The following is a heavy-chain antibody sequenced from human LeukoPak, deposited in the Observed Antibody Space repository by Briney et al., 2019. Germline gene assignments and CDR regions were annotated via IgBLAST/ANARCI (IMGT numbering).Heavy chain of an antibody. CDR3: ASSNGAPTDTHYYYMNV. CDR1: GFTVSSTY. J-gene: IGHJ6*03. CDR2: IYSNGNT. Sequence: PGGSLRPSCQASGFTVSSTYMSWVRQAPGKGLEWVSAIYSNGNTYYTDSVKGRFTISRDNSRNTLDLQMNSLRAEDTAVYYCASSNGAPTDTHYYYMNVWGKGTTVTVSS. D-gene: IGHD4-11*01. V-gene: IGHV3-53*01.